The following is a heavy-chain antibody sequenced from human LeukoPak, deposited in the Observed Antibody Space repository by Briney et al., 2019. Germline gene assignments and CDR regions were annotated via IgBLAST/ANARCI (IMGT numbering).Heavy chain of an antibody. V-gene: IGHV1-8*01. CDR3: ARAAVAGEYYFGY. Sequence: GASVKVSCKASGYTFTSYDINWVRQATGQGLEWMGWMNPNSGNTGYAQKFQGRVTMTRNTSISTAYMELSSLRSEDTAVYYWARAAVAGEYYFGYWGQGTLVTVSS. J-gene: IGHJ4*02. CDR2: MNPNSGNT. D-gene: IGHD6-19*01. CDR1: GYTFTSYD.